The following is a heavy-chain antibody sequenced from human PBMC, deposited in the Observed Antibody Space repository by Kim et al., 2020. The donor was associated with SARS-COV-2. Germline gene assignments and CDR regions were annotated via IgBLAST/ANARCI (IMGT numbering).Heavy chain of an antibody. Sequence: NPSLKSRVTRSVDASKNQFSLKLSSVTAADTAVYYCAREMAIAAAAPFDYWGQGTLVTVSS. CDR3: AREMAIAAAAPFDY. D-gene: IGHD6-13*01. J-gene: IGHJ4*02. V-gene: IGHV4-34*01.